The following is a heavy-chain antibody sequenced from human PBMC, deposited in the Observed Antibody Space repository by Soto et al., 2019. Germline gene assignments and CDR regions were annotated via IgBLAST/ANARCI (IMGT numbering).Heavy chain of an antibody. CDR2: ISYDGSNK. J-gene: IGHJ4*02. CDR3: ARWYYYDSSGYPAFDY. D-gene: IGHD3-22*01. V-gene: IGHV3-30-3*01. CDR1: GFTFSSYA. Sequence: GSLRLSCAASGFTFSSYAMHWVRQAPGKGLEWVAVISYDGSNKYYADSVKGRFTISRDNSKNTLYLQMNSLRAEDTAVYYCARWYYYDSSGYPAFDYWGQ.